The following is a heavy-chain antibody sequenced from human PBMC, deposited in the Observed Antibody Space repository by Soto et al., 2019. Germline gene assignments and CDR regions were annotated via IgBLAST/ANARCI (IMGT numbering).Heavy chain of an antibody. CDR1: GFTFSSYG. Sequence: GGSLRLSCAASGFTFSSYGMHWVRQAPGKGLEWVAVISYDGSNKYYADSVKGRFTISRDNSKNTLYLQMNSLRAEDTAVYYCAKVPVPAHSSSWYFDYWGQGTLVTVSS. CDR3: AKVPVPAHSSSWYFDY. D-gene: IGHD6-13*01. V-gene: IGHV3-30*18. J-gene: IGHJ4*02. CDR2: ISYDGSNK.